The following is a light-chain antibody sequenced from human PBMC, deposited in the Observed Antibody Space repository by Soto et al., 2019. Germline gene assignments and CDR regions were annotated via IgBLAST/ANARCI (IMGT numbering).Light chain of an antibody. J-gene: IGKJ3*01. CDR1: QRISSNY. CDR3: QHYGSSAAT. CDR2: GAS. Sequence: EIVLTQSPATLSLSPGERATLSCRASQRISSNYIAWYQQKPGQAPRLLMYGASSRATGIPDRFSGSGSGTDFTLNINRLEPEDFVVYYCQHYGSSAATFGPGTKVDIK. V-gene: IGKV3-20*01.